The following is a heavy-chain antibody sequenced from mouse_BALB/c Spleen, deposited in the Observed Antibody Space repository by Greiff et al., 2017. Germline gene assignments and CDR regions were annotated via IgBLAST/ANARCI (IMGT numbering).Heavy chain of an antibody. CDR2: IDPENGDT. CDR3: NPGNV. CDR1: GFNIKDYY. Sequence: VQLQQSGAELVRSGASVKLSCTASGFNIKDYYMHWVKQRPEQGLERIGWIDPENGDTEYAPKFQGKATMTADTSSNTAYLQLSSLTSEDTAVYYCNPGNVWGQGTTLTVSS. J-gene: IGHJ2*01. D-gene: IGHD2-1*01. V-gene: IGHV14-4*02.